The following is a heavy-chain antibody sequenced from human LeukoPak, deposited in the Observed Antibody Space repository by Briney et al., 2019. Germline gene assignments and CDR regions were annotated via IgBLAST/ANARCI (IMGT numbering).Heavy chain of an antibody. CDR3: ARDGVRDGLYFDR. D-gene: IGHD5-24*01. CDR1: EFSVGSNY. CDR2: INQDGSEK. J-gene: IGHJ4*02. V-gene: IGHV3-7*01. Sequence: PGGSLRLSCAASEFSVGSNYMTWVRQAPGKGLEWVASINQDGSEKYYLDSVKGRFTISRDNAKNSLYLQMNSLRDEDTAVYSCARDGVRDGLYFDRWGQGTLVTVSS.